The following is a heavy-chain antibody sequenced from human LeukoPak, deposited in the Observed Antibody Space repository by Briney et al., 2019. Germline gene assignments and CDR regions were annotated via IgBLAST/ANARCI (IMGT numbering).Heavy chain of an antibody. CDR3: AGGTRSGSYY. J-gene: IGHJ4*02. V-gene: IGHV4-34*01. CDR1: GGSFSGYY. D-gene: IGHD3-10*01. Sequence: SETLSLTCAVYGGSFSGYYWSWIRQPPGKGLEWIGEINHSGSTNYNPSLKSRVTVSVDTSKNQFSLKLSSVTAADTAVYYCAGGTRSGSYYWGQGTLVTVSS. CDR2: INHSGST.